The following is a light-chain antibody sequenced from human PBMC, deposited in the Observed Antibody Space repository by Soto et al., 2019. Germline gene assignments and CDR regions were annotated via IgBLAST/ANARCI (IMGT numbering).Light chain of an antibody. J-gene: IGKJ3*01. CDR2: QTS. V-gene: IGKV1-5*03. CDR1: RDVRTY. CDR3: QQYYIYPPA. Sequence: DIQMTQSPSTLSASVGDRVTITCRASRDVRTYLAWYQQKPGKAPKLLMYQTSTLEAGVPSRFSGGGSETEFTLAISGLQPEDFATYFCQQYYIYPPAFGPGTKVEI.